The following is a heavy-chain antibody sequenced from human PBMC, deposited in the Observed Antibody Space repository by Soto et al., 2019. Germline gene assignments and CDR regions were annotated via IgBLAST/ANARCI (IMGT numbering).Heavy chain of an antibody. CDR2: IYYSGST. CDR3: ARRYCSGGSCYEAFDI. V-gene: IGHV4-39*01. D-gene: IGHD2-15*01. CDR1: GGSISSSSYY. Sequence: SETLSLTCTVSGGSISSSSYYWGWIRQPPGKGLEWIGCIYYSGSTYYNPSLKSRVTISVDTSKNQFSLKLSSVTAADTAVYYCARRYCSGGSCYEAFDIWGQGTMVTVSS. J-gene: IGHJ3*02.